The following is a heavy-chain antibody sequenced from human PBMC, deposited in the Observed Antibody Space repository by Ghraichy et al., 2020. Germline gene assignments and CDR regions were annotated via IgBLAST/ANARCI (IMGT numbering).Heavy chain of an antibody. CDR1: GFTFSNAW. CDR2: IKSKTDGGTT. D-gene: IGHD1-1*01. CDR3: TTGYNSGHDAFDI. J-gene: IGHJ3*02. V-gene: IGHV3-15*01. Sequence: GESLNISCAASGFTFSNAWMSWVRQAPGKGLEWVGRIKSKTDGGTTDYAAPVKGRFTISRDDSKNTLYLQMNSLKTEDTAVYYCTTGYNSGHDAFDIWGQGTMVTVSS.